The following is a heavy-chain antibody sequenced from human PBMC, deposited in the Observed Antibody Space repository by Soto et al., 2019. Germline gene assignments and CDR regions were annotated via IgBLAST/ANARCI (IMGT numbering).Heavy chain of an antibody. CDR2: IYYSGST. Sequence: QLQLQESGPGLVKPSETLSLTCTVSGGSISSSSYYWGWIRQPPGKGLEWIGSIYYSGSTYYNPSLQSRVTISVDTSEKQFCRKRSSVTGADTAVYCCASWGASVGGFEYWGQGTLVTVSS. V-gene: IGHV4-39*01. J-gene: IGHJ4*02. D-gene: IGHD6-19*01. CDR1: GGSISSSSYY. CDR3: ASWGASVGGFEY.